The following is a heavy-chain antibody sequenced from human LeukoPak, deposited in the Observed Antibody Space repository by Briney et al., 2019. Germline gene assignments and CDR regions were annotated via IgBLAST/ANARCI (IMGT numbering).Heavy chain of an antibody. Sequence: ASVKVSCKASGYTFTSYDISWVRQAPGQGLEWMGGIIPIFGTANYAQKFQGRVTITADKSTSTAYMELSSLRSEDTAVYYCAGGMITFGGANPNYYYYYMDVWGKGTTVTVSS. CDR2: IIPIFGTA. CDR3: AGGMITFGGANPNYYYYYMDV. D-gene: IGHD3-16*01. CDR1: GYTFTSYD. V-gene: IGHV1-69*06. J-gene: IGHJ6*03.